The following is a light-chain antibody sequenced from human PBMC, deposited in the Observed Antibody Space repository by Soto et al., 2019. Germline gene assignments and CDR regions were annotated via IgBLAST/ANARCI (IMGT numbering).Light chain of an antibody. CDR1: QSVSSN. CDR2: GAS. CDR3: QQYNNWPPSRT. Sequence: EIVLTQSPATLSLSPGERATLSCRASQSVSSNLAWYQQKPGQAPRLLIYGASTRATGIPARFSGSGSGTEFTLTISSLQSEDFAVYYCQQYNNWPPSRTFGQGTRLEIK. J-gene: IGKJ5*01. V-gene: IGKV3-15*01.